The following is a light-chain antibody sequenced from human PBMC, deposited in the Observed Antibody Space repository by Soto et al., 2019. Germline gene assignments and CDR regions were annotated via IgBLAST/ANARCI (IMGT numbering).Light chain of an antibody. V-gene: IGKV3-15*01. CDR2: DAS. J-gene: IGKJ2*01. Sequence: EIVMTQSPATLSVSPGERATLSCRASQSVSSNLAWYQQKPGQAPRLLIYDASTRGTGIPARFSGSGSGTEFTLTVSSLQSEDFAVYYCQQYNDWPPKHTFGQGTKLEIK. CDR3: QQYNDWPPKHT. CDR1: QSVSSN.